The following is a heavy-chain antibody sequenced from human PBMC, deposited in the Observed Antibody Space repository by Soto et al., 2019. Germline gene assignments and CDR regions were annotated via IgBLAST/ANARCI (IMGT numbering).Heavy chain of an antibody. V-gene: IGHV3-13*01. CDR1: GFTLSGYD. Sequence: PGGSLRLSCAASGFTLSGYDIHWVRQATGKGLEWVSGIGSAGDTYYEDSVKGRFTISRENAKNSLYLQMNSLRAEDTAIFYCAKDFVGSVPDYFDYWGQGTLVTVSS. CDR3: AKDFVGSVPDYFDY. D-gene: IGHD1-26*01. CDR2: IGSAGDT. J-gene: IGHJ4*02.